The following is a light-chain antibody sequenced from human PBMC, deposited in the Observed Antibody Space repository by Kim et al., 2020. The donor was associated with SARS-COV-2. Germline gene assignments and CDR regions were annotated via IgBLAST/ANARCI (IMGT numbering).Light chain of an antibody. J-gene: IGLJ3*02. CDR3: AAWDDSLNGPV. Sequence: ELTQPPSVSEAPRQRVTISCSGSSSNIGNNAVNWYQQLPGKAPKLLIYYDDLLPSGVSDRFSGSRSGTSASLAISGLQSEDEADYYCAAWDDSLNGPVFGGGTQLTVL. V-gene: IGLV1-36*01. CDR2: YDD. CDR1: SSNIGNNA.